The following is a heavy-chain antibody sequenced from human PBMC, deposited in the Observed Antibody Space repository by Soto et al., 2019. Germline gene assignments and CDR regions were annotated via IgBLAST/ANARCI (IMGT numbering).Heavy chain of an antibody. D-gene: IGHD2-8*01. CDR1: GYTFTNFG. Sequence: GASVKVSCKASGYTFTNFGISWVRQAPGQGLEWMGRISTYNGNTNYPQSLQGRLTLTTDTSTTTAYMELRSLRSDDTAVYYCARDPYHVLMVNAPNLYGMDVWGQGTTVTVS. CDR3: ARDPYHVLMVNAPNLYGMDV. V-gene: IGHV1-18*01. J-gene: IGHJ6*02. CDR2: ISTYNGNT.